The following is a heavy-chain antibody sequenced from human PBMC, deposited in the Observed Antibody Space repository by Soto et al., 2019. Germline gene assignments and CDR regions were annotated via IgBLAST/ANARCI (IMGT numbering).Heavy chain of an antibody. CDR1: GYTFTSYG. CDR3: ATHPHYYGSGSYYNPAVY. D-gene: IGHD3-10*01. J-gene: IGHJ4*02. Sequence: QVQLVQSGAEVKKPGASVKVYCKASGYTFTSYGISWVRQAPGQGLEWMGWISAYNGNTNYAQKLQGRVTMTTDTSTSTAYMELRSLRSDDTAVYYCATHPHYYGSGSYYNPAVYWGQGTLVTVSS. CDR2: ISAYNGNT. V-gene: IGHV1-18*01.